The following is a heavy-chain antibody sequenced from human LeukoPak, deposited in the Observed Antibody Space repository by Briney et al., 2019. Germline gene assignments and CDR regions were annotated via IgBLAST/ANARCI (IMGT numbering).Heavy chain of an antibody. V-gene: IGHV3-21*01. CDR3: ARGRPHGNDY. J-gene: IGHJ4*02. D-gene: IGHD4-23*01. CDR2: ISSSSSYI. CDR1: GFTFSSYS. Sequence: PGGSLRLSCAASGFTFSSYSMSWVRQAPGKGLEWVSSISSSSSYIYYADSVKGRFTISRDNAKNSLYLQMNSLRVEDTAVYYCARGRPHGNDYWGQGTLVTVSS.